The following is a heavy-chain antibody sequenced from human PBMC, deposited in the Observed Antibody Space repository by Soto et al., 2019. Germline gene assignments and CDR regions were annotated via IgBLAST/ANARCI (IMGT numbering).Heavy chain of an antibody. V-gene: IGHV4-31*03. CDR3: ARVARDGGGSYSPFDY. J-gene: IGHJ4*02. CDR2: IYNSGTS. Sequence: QVQLQESGPGLVKPSQTLSLTCTVSGGSISSGGFFWGWLRQHPGKGLEWIAYIYNSGTSYYKPSLRSRVSISIDTSKNQFSLSLSSVTAADTARYYCARVARDGGGSYSPFDYWGQGSLVTVSS. CDR1: GGSISSGGFF. D-gene: IGHD2-2*03.